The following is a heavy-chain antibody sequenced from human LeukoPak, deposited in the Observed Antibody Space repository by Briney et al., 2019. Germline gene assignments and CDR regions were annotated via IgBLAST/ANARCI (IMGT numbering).Heavy chain of an antibody. CDR1: GLIFSSYA. D-gene: IGHD3-9*01. J-gene: IGHJ2*01. Sequence: GGSLRLSCAASGLIFSSYAMSWVRQAPGKGLEWVSAISGSGGSTYYADSVKGRFTISRDNAKNSLYLQMNSLRAEDTAVYYCASASRYYDILTGQSGTWYFDFWGRGALVTVSS. V-gene: IGHV3-23*01. CDR2: ISGSGGST. CDR3: ASASRYYDILTGQSGTWYFDF.